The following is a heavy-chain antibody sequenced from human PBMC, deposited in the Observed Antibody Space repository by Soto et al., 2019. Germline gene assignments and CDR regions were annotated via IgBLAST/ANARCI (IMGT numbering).Heavy chain of an antibody. Sequence: SETLSLTCTVSGGSISHYYWSWIRQSPGKGLEWIGYAYYSGSTDYNPSLKSRVTMPVDTSKNQVSLKLNSVTTADTAVYYCARDRSTYGGGGTGEVKENWFDPWGPGTLVTV. D-gene: IGHD2-8*01. V-gene: IGHV4-59*01. J-gene: IGHJ5*02. CDR1: GGSISHYY. CDR3: ARDRSTYGGGGTGEVKENWFDP. CDR2: AYYSGST.